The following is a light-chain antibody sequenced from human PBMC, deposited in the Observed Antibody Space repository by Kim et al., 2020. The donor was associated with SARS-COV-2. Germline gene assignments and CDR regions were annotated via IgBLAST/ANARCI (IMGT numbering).Light chain of an antibody. Sequence: AAGKTARITWGGNNTEGKSVHWYQPKPGQAPVLFIYDDSDRPSGIAERCSGSSSGNTATLTISRVEAEDEADYCCQVWDSGSDHWVFGGGTQLTVL. CDR3: QVWDSGSDHWV. V-gene: IGLV3-21*03. CDR2: DDS. CDR1: NTEGKS. J-gene: IGLJ3*02.